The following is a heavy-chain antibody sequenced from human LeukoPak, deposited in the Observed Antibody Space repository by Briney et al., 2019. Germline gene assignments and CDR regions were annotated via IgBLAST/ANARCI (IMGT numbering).Heavy chain of an antibody. Sequence: PGGSLRLSCAASGFTFSSYGMHWVRQAPGKGLEWVAVISYDGNDKFYRDSVKGRFTISRDNSKNTLYLQMNSLRAEDTAVYYCARDHEHSNYNWFDPWGQGTLVTVSS. CDR2: ISYDGNDK. D-gene: IGHD4-11*01. J-gene: IGHJ5*02. CDR1: GFTFSSYG. V-gene: IGHV3-30*03. CDR3: ARDHEHSNYNWFDP.